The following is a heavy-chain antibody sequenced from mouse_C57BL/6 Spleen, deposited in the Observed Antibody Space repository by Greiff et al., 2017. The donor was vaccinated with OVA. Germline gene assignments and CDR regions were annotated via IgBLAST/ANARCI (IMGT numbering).Heavy chain of an antibody. Sequence: EVQLVESGGGLVQPGGSLKLSCAASGFTFSDYGMAWVRQAPRKGPEWVAFISNLAYSIYYADTVTGRFTISRENAKNTLYLEMSSLRSEDTAMYYCARKNEYFDVWGTGTTVTVSS. CDR3: ARKNEYFDV. V-gene: IGHV5-15*01. CDR1: GFTFSDYG. J-gene: IGHJ1*03. CDR2: ISNLAYSI.